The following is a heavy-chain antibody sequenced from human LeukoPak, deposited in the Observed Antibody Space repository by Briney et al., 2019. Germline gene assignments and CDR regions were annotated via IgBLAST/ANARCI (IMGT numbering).Heavy chain of an antibody. V-gene: IGHV4-59*08. Sequence: SETLSLTCTVSGGSITSYYWSWIRQPPGKGLEWLGYIYYTGSTSYNPSLESRVTISVDTSKNQFSLKLGSVTAADTAVYYCARHVHCTAGSCRDYWGQRTSPTLSS. D-gene: IGHD2-15*01. CDR3: ARHVHCTAGSCRDY. CDR2: IYYTGST. CDR1: GGSITSYY. J-gene: IGHJ4*02.